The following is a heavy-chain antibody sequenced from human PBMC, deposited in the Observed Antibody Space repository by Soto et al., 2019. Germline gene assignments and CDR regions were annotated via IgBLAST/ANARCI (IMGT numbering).Heavy chain of an antibody. V-gene: IGHV1-18*01. CDR1: GYTFTSYG. CDR3: ARGITMVRGVIISDYFDY. CDR2: ISAYNGNT. Sequence: ASVKVSCKASGYTFTSYGISWVRQAPGQGLEWMGWISAYNGNTNYAQKLQSRVTMTTDTSTSTAYMELRSLRSDDTAVYYCARGITMVRGVIISDYFDYWGQGTLVTFSA. J-gene: IGHJ4*02. D-gene: IGHD3-10*01.